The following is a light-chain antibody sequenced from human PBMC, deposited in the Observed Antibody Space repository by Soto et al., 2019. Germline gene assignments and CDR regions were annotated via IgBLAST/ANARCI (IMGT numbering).Light chain of an antibody. Sequence: DIQMTQSPSSLSASVGDRVTITCRASQSISSYLNWYQQKPGKAPKLLIYAASSLQNGVPSRFSGGGSGTEFTLSISSLQPEDFGTYYCQQSYTTASITFGQGTRLEIK. V-gene: IGKV1-39*01. CDR1: QSISSY. CDR2: AAS. J-gene: IGKJ5*01. CDR3: QQSYTTASIT.